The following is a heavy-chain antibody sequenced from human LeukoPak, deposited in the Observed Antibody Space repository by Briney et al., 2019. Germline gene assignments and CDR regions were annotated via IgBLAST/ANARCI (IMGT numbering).Heavy chain of an antibody. CDR1: GFTFGSYG. V-gene: IGHV3-23*01. CDR3: ATMHGYYDGSGYWVQ. CDR2: ITPNADRT. J-gene: IGHJ1*01. D-gene: IGHD3-22*01. Sequence: GGSLRLSCAASGFTFGSYGMSWVRQAPGKGLEWVSFITPNADRTSYADSVEGRFTISRDNPRNTLYMQMNSLRDEDTAVYYYATMHGYYDGSGYWVQWGQGTLVTVSS.